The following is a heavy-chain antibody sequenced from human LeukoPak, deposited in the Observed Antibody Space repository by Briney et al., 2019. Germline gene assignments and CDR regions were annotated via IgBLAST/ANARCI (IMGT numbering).Heavy chain of an antibody. CDR3: ARQVSSWWIRYYFDY. Sequence: SETLSLTCTVSGGSISSSSYYWGWIRQPPGKGLEWIGSIYYSGTTYYNPSLKSRVTISVDTSKNQFSLKVSSVTAADTAVYYCARQVSSWWIRYYFDYWGQGTLVTVSS. CDR1: GGSISSSSYY. D-gene: IGHD6-13*01. J-gene: IGHJ4*02. V-gene: IGHV4-39*01. CDR2: IYYSGTT.